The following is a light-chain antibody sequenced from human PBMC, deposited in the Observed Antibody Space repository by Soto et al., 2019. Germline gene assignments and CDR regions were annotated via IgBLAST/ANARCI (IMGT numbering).Light chain of an antibody. CDR3: ASWDDSLSGYV. V-gene: IGLV1-47*01. J-gene: IGLJ1*01. CDR1: TSNILRNY. Sequence: QSVLTQPPSASLNPGQRLTISCSGSTSNILRNYVYWYRQFPGTAPRLLISMNDQRPSGVPDRFSGSKSGTSASLAISGLRSEDEADYYCASWDDSLSGYVFGTGTKVTVL. CDR2: MND.